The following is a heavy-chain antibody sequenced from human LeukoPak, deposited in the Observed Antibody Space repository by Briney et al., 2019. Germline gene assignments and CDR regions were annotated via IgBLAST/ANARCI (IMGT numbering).Heavy chain of an antibody. V-gene: IGHV4-34*01. J-gene: IGHJ5*02. D-gene: IGHD6-19*01. CDR1: GGSFSGYY. Sequence: PSETLSLTCAVYGGSFSGYYWSWIRQPPGKGLEWIGEIHHSGSTNYNPSLKSRVTISLDTSKNQFSLKLSSVTAADAAVYYCARDPWDSSGWYVAHWFDPWGQGTLVTVSS. CDR3: ARDPWDSSGWYVAHWFDP. CDR2: IHHSGST.